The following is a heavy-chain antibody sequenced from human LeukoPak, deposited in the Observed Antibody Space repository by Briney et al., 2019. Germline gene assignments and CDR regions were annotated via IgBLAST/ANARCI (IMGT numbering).Heavy chain of an antibody. Sequence: GGSLRLSCAASGFTFSSYSMNWVRQAPGRGLEWVSYISSSGSTIYYADSVKGRFTISRDNAKNSLYLQVNSLRAEDTAVYYCARRSRGVAAISAGNYYYYYMDVWGKGTTVTISS. CDR2: ISSSGSTI. V-gene: IGHV3-48*04. J-gene: IGHJ6*03. CDR3: ARRSRGVAAISAGNYYYYYMDV. CDR1: GFTFSSYS. D-gene: IGHD2-15*01.